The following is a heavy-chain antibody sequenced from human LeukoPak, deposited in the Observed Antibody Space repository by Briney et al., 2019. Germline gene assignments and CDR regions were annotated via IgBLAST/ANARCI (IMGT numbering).Heavy chain of an antibody. J-gene: IGHJ4*02. CDR3: ARVGQWSYYFDY. CDR1: GGSISSYY. V-gene: IGHV4-59*08. CDR2: IYYSGST. D-gene: IGHD6-19*01. Sequence: PSETLSLTCTVSGGSISSYYWSWIRQPPGKGLEWIGYIYYSGSTNYNPSLKSRVTISVDTSKNQFSLKLSSVTAADTAVYYCARVGQWSYYFDYWGQGTLVTVSS.